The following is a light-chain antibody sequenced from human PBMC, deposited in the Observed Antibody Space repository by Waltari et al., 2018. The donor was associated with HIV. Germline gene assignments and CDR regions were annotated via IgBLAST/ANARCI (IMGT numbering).Light chain of an antibody. J-gene: IGLJ2*01. Sequence: QSVLTQPPSASGTPGQRITISCSGSSSKIGNNYVHWYQHRPGTATKLLIYRNNQRASGVPDRFSGSKSGTSASLAISGLRSEDEADYYCVTWADRSSGPVVFGGGTKVTVL. CDR1: SSKIGNNY. V-gene: IGLV1-47*01. CDR3: VTWADRSSGPVV. CDR2: RNN.